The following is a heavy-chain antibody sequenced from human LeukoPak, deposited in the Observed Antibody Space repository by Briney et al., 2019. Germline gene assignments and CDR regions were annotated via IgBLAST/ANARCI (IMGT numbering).Heavy chain of an antibody. D-gene: IGHD2-15*01. CDR1: GDSINDHY. J-gene: IGHJ6*03. CDR3: ARQRCGGSCYRVDQLYYMDV. Sequence: SETLSLTCTVSGDSINDHYWSWIRQPPGEGLEWIAYIYSSVSTNHNPSLKSRVTISIDTSKSQFSLKLTSVTAADAGVYYCARQRCGGSCYRVDQLYYMDVWGKGTTVTVSS. V-gene: IGHV4-4*09. CDR2: IYSSVST.